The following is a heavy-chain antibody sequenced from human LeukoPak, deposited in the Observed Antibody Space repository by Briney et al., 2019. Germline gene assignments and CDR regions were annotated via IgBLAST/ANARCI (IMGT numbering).Heavy chain of an antibody. J-gene: IGHJ4*02. V-gene: IGHV3-74*01. D-gene: IGHD1-26*01. CDR3: ARPSGSYSFDY. CDR1: GFTFSSYW. Sequence: PGGSLRLSCAASGFTFSSYWMHWVRQAPAKGLGWVSRINRDWSSTSYADSVKDRCTISSDNTKNMLNLQMTSLRAEDMAVYYYARPSGSYSFDYWGQGNLVTVSS. CDR2: INRDWSST.